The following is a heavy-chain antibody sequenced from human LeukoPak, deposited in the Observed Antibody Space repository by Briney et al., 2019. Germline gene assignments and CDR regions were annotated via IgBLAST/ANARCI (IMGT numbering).Heavy chain of an antibody. J-gene: IGHJ6*03. CDR3: ARDFMVPRTHCSSTSCYNMDV. Sequence: TGRSLRLSCAASGFTFSSYAMHWVRQAPGKGLEWVGVMAYDGSNKYYADSVKGRFTISRDNSKNTLYLQMNSLRAEDTAVYYCARDFMVPRTHCSSTSCYNMDVWGKGTTVTVSS. V-gene: IGHV3-30*04. CDR2: MAYDGSNK. CDR1: GFTFSSYA. D-gene: IGHD2-2*02.